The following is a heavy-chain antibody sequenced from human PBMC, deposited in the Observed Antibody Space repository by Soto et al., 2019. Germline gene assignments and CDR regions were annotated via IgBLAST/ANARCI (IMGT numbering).Heavy chain of an antibody. CDR2: IYHSGST. D-gene: IGHD7-27*01. V-gene: IGHV4-30-2*01. J-gene: IGHJ4*02. Sequence: SETLSLTCVVSGGSISSSGYSWSWIRQPPGKGLEWIGYIYHSGSTYYNPSLKSRVIISVDRSKNQFSLKLSPVTAADTAVYYCARYVTGDSIDYWGQGTLVTVSS. CDR1: GGSISSSGYS. CDR3: ARYVTGDSIDY.